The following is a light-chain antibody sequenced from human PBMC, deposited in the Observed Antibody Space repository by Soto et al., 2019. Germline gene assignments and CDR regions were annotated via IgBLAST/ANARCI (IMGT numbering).Light chain of an antibody. CDR2: GAS. J-gene: IGKJ5*01. CDR3: QQYNNWPPIT. CDR1: QSVSISY. Sequence: EIVLTQSPGTLSLSPGERATLSCRAGQSVSISYLAWYQQKPGQAPRLLIYGASTRATGIPARFSGSGSGTEFTLTISSLQSEDFAVYYCQQYNNWPPITFGQGTRLEIK. V-gene: IGKV3-15*01.